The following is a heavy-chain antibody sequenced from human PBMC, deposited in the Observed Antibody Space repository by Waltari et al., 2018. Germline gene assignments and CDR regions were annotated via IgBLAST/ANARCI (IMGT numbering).Heavy chain of an antibody. CDR2: IDPSDSYT. J-gene: IGHJ6*03. Sequence: EVQLVQSGAEVKKPGESLRISCEGSGYDFSTYWITWVRHMPGKGLEWMGRIDPSDSYTNYSPSFRGHVTISVDGSISTAYIQWSGLRASDTAIYYCARTSTRDFYYMDVWGKGTTVTVSS. CDR1: GYDFSTYW. V-gene: IGHV5-10-1*01. D-gene: IGHD1-1*01. CDR3: ARTSTRDFYYMDV.